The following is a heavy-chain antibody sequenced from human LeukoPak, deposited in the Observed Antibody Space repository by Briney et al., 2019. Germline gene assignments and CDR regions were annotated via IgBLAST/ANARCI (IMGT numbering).Heavy chain of an antibody. J-gene: IGHJ4*02. Sequence: SETLSLTCAVYGGSFSGYYWSWIRQPPGKGLEWIGEINHSGSTNYNPSLKSRVTISVDTSKNQFSLNLSSVTAADTAVYYCARRSLVAATRRPFDCLGQGTLVTVSS. V-gene: IGHV4-34*01. CDR2: INHSGST. CDR3: ARRSLVAATRRPFDC. D-gene: IGHD2-15*01. CDR1: GGSFSGYY.